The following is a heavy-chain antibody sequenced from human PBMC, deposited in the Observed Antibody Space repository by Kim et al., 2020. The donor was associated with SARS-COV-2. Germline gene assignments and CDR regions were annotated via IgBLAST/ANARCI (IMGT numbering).Heavy chain of an antibody. J-gene: IGHJ6*02. CDR1: GFTFSSYW. V-gene: IGHV3-74*01. D-gene: IGHD2-2*01. CDR3: ARGSLGFRSYCSSTSCYVPYYYYGMDV. CDR2: INSDGSST. Sequence: GGSLRLSCAASGFTFSSYWMHWVRQAPGKGLVWVSRINSDGSSTSYADSVKGRFTISRDNAKNTLYLQMNSLRAEDTAVYYCARGSLGFRSYCSSTSCYVPYYYYGMDVWGQGTTVTVSS.